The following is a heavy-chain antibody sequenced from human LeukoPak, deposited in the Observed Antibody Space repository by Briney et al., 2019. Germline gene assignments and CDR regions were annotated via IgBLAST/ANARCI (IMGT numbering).Heavy chain of an antibody. CDR1: GGSISSGGYY. V-gene: IGHV4-61*02. CDR2: IYTSGST. CDR3: ARELSRDDFWSGYSWFDP. J-gene: IGHJ5*02. D-gene: IGHD3-3*01. Sequence: PSQTLSLTCTVSGGSISSGGYYWSWIRQPAGKGLEWIGRIYTSGSTNYNPSLKSRVTISVDTSKNQFSLKLSSVTAADTAVYYCARELSRDDFWSGYSWFDPWGQGTLVTVSS.